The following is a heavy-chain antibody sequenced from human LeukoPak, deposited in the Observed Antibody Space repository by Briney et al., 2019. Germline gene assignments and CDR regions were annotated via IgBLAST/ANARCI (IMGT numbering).Heavy chain of an antibody. J-gene: IGHJ4*02. CDR2: IYHSGST. CDR3: AREAYYFDY. Sequence: SETLSLTCAVSGGSISSGGYSWSWIRQPPGKGLEWIGYIYHSGSTYYNPSLKSRVTISVDRSKNQFSLKLSSVTAADTAVYYGAREAYYFDYWGQGTLVTVSS. CDR1: GGSISSGGYS. V-gene: IGHV4-30-2*01.